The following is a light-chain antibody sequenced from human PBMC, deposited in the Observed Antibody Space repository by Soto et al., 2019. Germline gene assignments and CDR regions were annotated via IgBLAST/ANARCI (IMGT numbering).Light chain of an antibody. CDR3: QQLLSYPIT. V-gene: IGKV1-9*01. CDR1: QGISSY. Sequence: DIQLTQSPSFLSGSVGDRVTITCRASQGISSYLAWYQQKPGKAPKLLIYAASTLQSGVPLRFSGSGSGTSFTLTISSLQPEDFATYYCQQLLSYPITFGQGTRLEIK. J-gene: IGKJ5*01. CDR2: AAS.